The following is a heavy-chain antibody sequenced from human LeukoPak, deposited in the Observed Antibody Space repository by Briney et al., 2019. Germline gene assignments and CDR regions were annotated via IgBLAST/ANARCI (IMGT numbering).Heavy chain of an antibody. V-gene: IGHV3-74*01. Sequence: GGSLRLSCAASGFTFSSYWMHWVRQAPGKGLVWVSRINSDGSSTSYADSVKGRFTISRDNAENTLYLQMNSLRAEDTAVYYCAKYGSGSYSFDYWGQGTLVTVSS. CDR2: INSDGSST. CDR1: GFTFSSYW. CDR3: AKYGSGSYSFDY. D-gene: IGHD3-10*01. J-gene: IGHJ4*02.